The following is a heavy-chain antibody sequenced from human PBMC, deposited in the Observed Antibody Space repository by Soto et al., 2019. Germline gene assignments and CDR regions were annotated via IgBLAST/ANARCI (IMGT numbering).Heavy chain of an antibody. CDR1: GYSFTGYW. Sequence: PGESLKISCKGSGYSFTGYWIGWVRQMPGKGLEWMGIIYPGDSDTRYGPSFQGQVTISADKSISTAYLQWSSLKASDTAMYYCARHVRYFDWLLPDYYYYYMDVWGKGTTVTVSS. J-gene: IGHJ6*03. V-gene: IGHV5-51*01. CDR2: IYPGDSDT. D-gene: IGHD3-9*01. CDR3: ARHVRYFDWLLPDYYYYYMDV.